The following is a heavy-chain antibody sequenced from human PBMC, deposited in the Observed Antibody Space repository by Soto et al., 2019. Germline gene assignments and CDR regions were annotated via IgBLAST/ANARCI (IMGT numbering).Heavy chain of an antibody. Sequence: SETLSLTCTVSGGSLSSYYWTWIRQSPGKGLEWIGYVYFSGNTNYNPSLKSRVSISIDTSKNQFSLRLASVTAADTAFYYCGSVRPSGYVLSWGQGTLVTVSS. CDR2: VYFSGNT. V-gene: IGHV4-59*01. CDR1: GGSLSSYY. J-gene: IGHJ5*02. D-gene: IGHD6-25*01. CDR3: GSVRPSGYVLS.